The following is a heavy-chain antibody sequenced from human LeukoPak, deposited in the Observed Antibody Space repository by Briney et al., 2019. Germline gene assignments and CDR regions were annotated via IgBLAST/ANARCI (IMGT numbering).Heavy chain of an antibody. CDR2: ISGSGGST. D-gene: IGHD5-24*01. V-gene: IGHV3-23*01. CDR1: GFTFSSYA. J-gene: IGHJ6*03. CDR3: GRGDYHNYYMDV. Sequence: GGSLRLSCAASGFTFSSYAMSWVRQAPGKGLEWVSAISGSGGSTYYADSVKGRFTISRDNSKNTLYLQMNSLRAEDTAVYHCGRGDYHNYYMDVWGKGTTVTISS.